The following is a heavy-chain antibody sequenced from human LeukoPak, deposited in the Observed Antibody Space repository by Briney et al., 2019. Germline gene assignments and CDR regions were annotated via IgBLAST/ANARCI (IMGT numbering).Heavy chain of an antibody. J-gene: IGHJ5*02. CDR3: ARDIAVAGPNFNWFDP. CDR1: GYTFTGYY. D-gene: IGHD6-19*01. V-gene: IGHV1-2*02. CDR2: INPNSGGT. Sequence: ASVKVSCKASGYTFTGYYMHWVRQAPGQGLEWMGWINPNSGGTNYAQEFQGRVTMTRDTSISTAYMELSRLRSDDTAVYYCARDIAVAGPNFNWFDPWGQGTLVTVSS.